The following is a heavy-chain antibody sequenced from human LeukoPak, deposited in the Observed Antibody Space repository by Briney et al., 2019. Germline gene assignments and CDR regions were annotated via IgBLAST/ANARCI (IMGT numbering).Heavy chain of an antibody. CDR1: GFTFSSYW. Sequence: GGSLRLSCAASGFTFSSYWMSWVRQAPGKGLEWVANIKQDGSEKYYVDSVKGRFTLSRDNAKNSLYLQMNSLRAEDTAVYYCARGIAAAGPYYYYYMDVWGKGTTVTVSS. V-gene: IGHV3-7*01. CDR2: IKQDGSEK. D-gene: IGHD6-13*01. CDR3: ARGIAAAGPYYYYYMDV. J-gene: IGHJ6*03.